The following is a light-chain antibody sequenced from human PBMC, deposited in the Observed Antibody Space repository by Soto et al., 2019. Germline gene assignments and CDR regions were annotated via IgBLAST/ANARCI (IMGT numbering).Light chain of an antibody. J-gene: IGKJ3*01. Sequence: EIVLTQSPGTLSLSPGERATLSCRASQSVSSNYLAWYQQKAGQAPRLLIYGSSSRATGIPDRFSGSGSGTDFTLAISRLEPEDFAVYFCQQYGSSPGLFTFGPGSKVDLK. CDR2: GSS. CDR3: QQYGSSPGLFT. V-gene: IGKV3-20*01. CDR1: QSVSSNY.